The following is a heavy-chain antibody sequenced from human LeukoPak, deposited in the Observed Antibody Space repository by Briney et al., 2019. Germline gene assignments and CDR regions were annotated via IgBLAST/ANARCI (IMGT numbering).Heavy chain of an antibody. Sequence: QPGRSLRLSCAASGFSFSTYAMHWVRQAPGKGLEWVALIWHDASHTFYTDSVKGRFTISRDNAKNSLYLQMNSLRAEDTAVYYCARDSCSSTSCYFDYWGQGTLVTVSS. CDR1: GFSFSTYA. V-gene: IGHV3-33*01. CDR2: IWHDASHT. J-gene: IGHJ4*02. D-gene: IGHD2-2*01. CDR3: ARDSCSSTSCYFDY.